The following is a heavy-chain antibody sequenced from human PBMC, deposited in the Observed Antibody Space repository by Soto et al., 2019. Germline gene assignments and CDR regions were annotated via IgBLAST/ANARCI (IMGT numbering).Heavy chain of an antibody. CDR3: AKSLSGGTLRGAFDI. D-gene: IGHD1-26*01. V-gene: IGHV3-30*18. J-gene: IGHJ3*02. CDR1: GFIFSDYG. CDR2: ISYDGSNK. Sequence: GGSLRLSCAASGFIFSDYGMHWVRQAPGKGLEWVTVISYDGSNKYYANSVKGRFTISRDNSKNTLYLQMNSLRAEDTAVYYCAKSLSGGTLRGAFDIWGQGTVVTVSS.